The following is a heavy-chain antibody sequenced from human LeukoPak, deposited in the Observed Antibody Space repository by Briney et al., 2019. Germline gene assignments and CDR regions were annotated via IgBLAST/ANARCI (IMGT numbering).Heavy chain of an antibody. V-gene: IGHV3-11*01. CDR1: GFTFSDYY. Sequence: SGGSLRLSCAASGFTFSDYYMSWIRQAPGKGLEWVSYISSSGSTIYYADSVKGRFTISRDNAKNSLYLQMNSLRAEDTAVYYCARGHYYDSSGYYGLFDYWGQGTLVTVSS. D-gene: IGHD3-22*01. J-gene: IGHJ4*02. CDR2: ISSSGSTI. CDR3: ARGHYYDSSGYYGLFDY.